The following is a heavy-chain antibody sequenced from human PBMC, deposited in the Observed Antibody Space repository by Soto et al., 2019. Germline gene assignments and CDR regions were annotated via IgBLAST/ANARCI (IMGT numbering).Heavy chain of an antibody. CDR1: GYSFSNYW. CDR3: ARRDFYCYFQGV. J-gene: IGHJ6*03. Sequence: PGESLKISCKGSGYSFSNYWIGWARQMPGKGLEWMGIIHPGDSDTRYSPSFQGQVTISVDKSISTTYLQWSSLKASDTAMYYCARRDFYCYFQGVWGKGTTVTVSS. V-gene: IGHV5-51*01. CDR2: IHPGDSDT.